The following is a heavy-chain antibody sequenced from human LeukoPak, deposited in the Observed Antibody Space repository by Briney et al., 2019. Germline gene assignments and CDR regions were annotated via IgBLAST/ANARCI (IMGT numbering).Heavy chain of an antibody. V-gene: IGHV3-48*03. CDR1: GYSFSDYD. Sequence: GGSLRLSCAGSGYSFSDYDMNWVRQAPGGGLEWVAYIWSSGTVTHYTDSVKDRFTIARDNGKNSLFLQMNGLRAEDTAVYYCAIERSYCEGDCSDYWGQGTLVTVSS. J-gene: IGHJ4*02. CDR2: IWSSGTVT. D-gene: IGHD2-21*01. CDR3: AIERSYCEGDCSDY.